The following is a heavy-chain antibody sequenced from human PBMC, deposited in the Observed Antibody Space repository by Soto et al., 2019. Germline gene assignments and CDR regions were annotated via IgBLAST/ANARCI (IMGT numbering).Heavy chain of an antibody. V-gene: IGHV3-33*08. J-gene: IGHJ6*02. CDR1: GFTFNTYG. D-gene: IGHD2-15*01. Sequence: QVQLVESGGGVVQPGGSLKRSGTASGFTFNTYGMHWSRQDPRKGLEWVAIIWYDGSNKYYADSVKGRCTISRDNSKNTLYLQMNRLRAEDTALYYCARADCTGAYCYSWPFNYGVDVWGQGTTVTVS. CDR3: ARADCTGAYCYSWPFNYGVDV. CDR2: IWYDGSNK.